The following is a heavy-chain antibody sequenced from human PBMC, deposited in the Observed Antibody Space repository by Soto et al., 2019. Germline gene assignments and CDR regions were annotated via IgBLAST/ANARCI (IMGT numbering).Heavy chain of an antibody. Sequence: PSETLSLTCTVSGGSISSGDYYWSRIRQPPGKGLEWIGYIYYSGSTYYNPSLKSRVTISVDTSKNQFSLKLSSVTAADTAVYYCARDKGTGTSNWFDPWGQGTLDTVSS. CDR1: GGSISSGDYY. D-gene: IGHD1-7*01. V-gene: IGHV4-30-4*01. J-gene: IGHJ5*02. CDR3: ARDKGTGTSNWFDP. CDR2: IYYSGST.